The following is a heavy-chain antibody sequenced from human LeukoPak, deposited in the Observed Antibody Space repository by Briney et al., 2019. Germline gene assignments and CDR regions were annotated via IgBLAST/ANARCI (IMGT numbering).Heavy chain of an antibody. V-gene: IGHV3-23*01. CDR2: ISAAGGGT. Sequence: GGSLRLSCAASGFTFSSLAMTWVRQAPGEGLEWVSTISAAGGGTHYADSVKGRFTISRDNPRDTLYLQMNSLRAEDTAIYFCAKRLGLTGFDYWGQGTLVTVSS. D-gene: IGHD3-16*01. CDR1: GFTFSSLA. CDR3: AKRLGLTGFDY. J-gene: IGHJ4*02.